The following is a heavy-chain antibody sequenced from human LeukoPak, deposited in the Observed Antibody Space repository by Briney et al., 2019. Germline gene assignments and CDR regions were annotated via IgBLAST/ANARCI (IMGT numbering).Heavy chain of an antibody. J-gene: IGHJ4*02. V-gene: IGHV5-51*01. CDR2: IYPGDSDT. CDR1: GYSFTSYR. CDR3: ARHSDYDSSGYYSGY. D-gene: IGHD3-22*01. Sequence: GESLKISCKGSGYSFTSYRIGWVRQMPGKGLEWMGIIYPGDSDTRYSPSFQGQVTISADKSISTAYLQWSSLKASDTAMYYCARHSDYDSSGYYSGYWGQGTLVTVSS.